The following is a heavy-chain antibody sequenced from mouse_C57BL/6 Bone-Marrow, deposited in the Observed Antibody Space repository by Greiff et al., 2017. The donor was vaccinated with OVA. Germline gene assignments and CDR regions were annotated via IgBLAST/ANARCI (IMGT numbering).Heavy chain of an antibody. CDR1: GYSFTDYN. CDR3: AKNYYGSSYVTFDY. D-gene: IGHD1-1*01. Sequence: EVQLQQSGAELVKPGASVKLSCKASGYSFTDYNMNWVKQSNGKSLEWIGVINPNYGTTSYNQKFKGKATLTVDQSSSTAYMQLNSLTSEDSAVYYCAKNYYGSSYVTFDYWGQGTTLTVSS. J-gene: IGHJ2*01. CDR2: INPNYGTT. V-gene: IGHV1-39*01.